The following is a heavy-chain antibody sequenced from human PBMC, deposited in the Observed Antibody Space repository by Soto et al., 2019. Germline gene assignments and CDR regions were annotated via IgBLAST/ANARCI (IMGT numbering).Heavy chain of an antibody. J-gene: IGHJ4*02. Sequence: PXGSLILSCAASEFTFNVFVMHWVRQAPGKGLDWVAVVLNDGSNEDYADSVKGRFTISRDNSNNMLYLQMDSLRAEDTAVYYCARGSSCDGTGCYDPAYFGHWGQGTLVTVSS. V-gene: IGHV3-33*01. CDR2: VLNDGSNE. CDR3: ARGSSCDGTGCYDPAYFGH. CDR1: EFTFNVFV. D-gene: IGHD2-2*01.